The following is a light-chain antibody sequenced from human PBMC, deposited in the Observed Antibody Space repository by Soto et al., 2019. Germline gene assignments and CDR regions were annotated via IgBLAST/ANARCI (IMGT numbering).Light chain of an antibody. Sequence: EIVLTQSPGTLSLSPGERATLSCRASQSVSSSYLAWYQQKPGQAPRLLIYGASSRATGIPDRFSGSGSGTDVFITISRMEPEDFAVYYCQQYRSSPLTFGGGTKVEIK. CDR3: QQYRSSPLT. V-gene: IGKV3-20*01. CDR1: QSVSSSY. J-gene: IGKJ4*01. CDR2: GAS.